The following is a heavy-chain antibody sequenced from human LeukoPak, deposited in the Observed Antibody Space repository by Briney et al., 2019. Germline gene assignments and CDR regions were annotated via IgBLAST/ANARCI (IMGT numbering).Heavy chain of an antibody. Sequence: GGSLRLSCAASAFTFRTYWMSWVRQAPGKGLEWVAMIKPDGSEKYYVDSVKGLFTISRDNAKNSLYLQMSSLKAEDTAVYYCTRDASGDTNSGPRMDVWGQGTTVTVSS. CDR3: TRDASGDTNSGPRMDV. D-gene: IGHD1-26*01. J-gene: IGHJ6*02. CDR2: IKPDGSEK. V-gene: IGHV3-7*05. CDR1: AFTFRTYW.